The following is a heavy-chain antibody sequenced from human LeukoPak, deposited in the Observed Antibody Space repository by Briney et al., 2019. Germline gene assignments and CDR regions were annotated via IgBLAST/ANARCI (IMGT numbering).Heavy chain of an antibody. J-gene: IGHJ4*02. V-gene: IGHV1-24*01. CDR3: ATPFISGWATFDY. Sequence: ASVKVSCKVSGYTLTELSMHWVRQAPGKGLEWMGGFDPEDDETIYAQKFQGRVTMTEDTSTDTAYMELSSLRSEDTAVYYCATPFISGWATFDYWGQGTLVTVSS. CDR1: GYTLTELS. CDR2: FDPEDDET. D-gene: IGHD6-19*01.